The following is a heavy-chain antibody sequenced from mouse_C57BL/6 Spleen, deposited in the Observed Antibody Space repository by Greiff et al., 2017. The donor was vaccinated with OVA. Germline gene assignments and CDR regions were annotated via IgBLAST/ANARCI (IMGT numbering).Heavy chain of an antibody. CDR2: IYPGDGDT. V-gene: IGHV1-80*01. CDR1: GYAFSSYW. CDR3: ARGNYVEWYFDV. Sequence: QVQLQQSGAELVKPGASVKISCKASGYAFSSYWMNWVKQRPGKGLEWIGQIYPGDGDTNYNGKFKGKATLTADKSSSTAYMQLSSLTSEDSAVYVCARGNYVEWYFDVWGTGTTVTVSS. D-gene: IGHD2-1*01. J-gene: IGHJ1*03.